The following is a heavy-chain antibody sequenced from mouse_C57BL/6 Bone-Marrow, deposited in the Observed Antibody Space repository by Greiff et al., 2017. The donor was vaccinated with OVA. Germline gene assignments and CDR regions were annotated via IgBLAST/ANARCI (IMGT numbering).Heavy chain of an antibody. V-gene: IGHV1-55*01. J-gene: IGHJ2*01. CDR1: GYTFTSYW. Sequence: QVQLQQSGAELVKPGASVKMSCKASGYTFTSYWITWVKQRPGQGLEWMGDIYPGSGSTNYNEKFKSKAKLTVDTSSSKSYMQLSSLTSEDSSVDYCARTWGYYFDYWGQGTTLTVSS. CDR3: ARTWGYYFDY. CDR2: IYPGSGST.